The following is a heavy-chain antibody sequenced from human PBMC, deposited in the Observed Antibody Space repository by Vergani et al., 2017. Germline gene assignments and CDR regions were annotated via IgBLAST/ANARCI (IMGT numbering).Heavy chain of an antibody. CDR3: ARDDSSGYYPPTYGMDV. J-gene: IGHJ6*02. CDR2: ISSSSSYI. Sequence: EVQLVESGGGLVKPGGSLRLSCAASGFTFSSYSMNWVRQAPGKGLEWVSSISSSSSYIYYADSVKGRFTISRDNAKNSLYLQMNSLRAEDTAVYYCARDDSSGYYPPTYGMDVWGQGTTVTVSS. V-gene: IGHV3-21*01. CDR1: GFTFSSYS. D-gene: IGHD3-22*01.